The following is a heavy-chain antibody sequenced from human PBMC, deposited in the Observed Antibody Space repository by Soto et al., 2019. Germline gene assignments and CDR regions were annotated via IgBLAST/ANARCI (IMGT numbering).Heavy chain of an antibody. V-gene: IGHV1-2*02. J-gene: IGHJ4*02. Sequence: ASVKVSCKASGYTFTGYYMHWVRQAPGQGLEWMGWINPNSGGTNYAQKFQGRVTMTRDTSISTAYMELSRLRSDDTAVYYCAKLMTTFPSFDYWGQGTLVTVPS. CDR3: AKLMTTFPSFDY. CDR1: GYTFTGYY. D-gene: IGHD3-16*01. CDR2: INPNSGGT.